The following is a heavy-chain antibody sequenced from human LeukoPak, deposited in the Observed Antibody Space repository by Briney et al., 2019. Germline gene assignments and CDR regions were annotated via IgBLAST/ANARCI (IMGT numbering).Heavy chain of an antibody. J-gene: IGHJ4*02. V-gene: IGHV3-23*01. Sequence: GGSLRLSCAASGFTFSSYAMSWVRQAPGKGLEWVSAISGSGGSTYYADSVKGRFTISRHNSKNTLYLQMNSLRAEDTAVYYCASRTYYYDSSGYYFDYWGQGTLVTVSS. CDR2: ISGSGGST. CDR1: GFTFSSYA. D-gene: IGHD3-22*01. CDR3: ASRTYYYDSSGYYFDY.